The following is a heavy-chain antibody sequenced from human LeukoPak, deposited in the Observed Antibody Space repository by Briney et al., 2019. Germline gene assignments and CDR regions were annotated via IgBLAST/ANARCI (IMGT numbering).Heavy chain of an antibody. J-gene: IGHJ4*02. CDR3: AKEGLRFLEWLPLDY. V-gene: IGHV3-30*02. CDR1: GFTFSSYG. Sequence: GGSLRLSCAASGFTFSSYGMHWVRQAPGKGLEWVAFIRYDGSNEYYADSVKGRFTISRDNSKNTLYLQLNSLRAEDTAVYYCAKEGLRFLEWLPLDYWGQGTLVTVSS. D-gene: IGHD3-3*01. CDR2: IRYDGSNE.